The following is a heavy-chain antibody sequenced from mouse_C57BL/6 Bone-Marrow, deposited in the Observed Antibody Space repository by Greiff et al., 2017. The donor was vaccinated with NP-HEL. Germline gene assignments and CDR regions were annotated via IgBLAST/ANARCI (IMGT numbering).Heavy chain of an antibody. J-gene: IGHJ3*01. CDR2: FYPGSGSI. Sequence: QVQLQQSGAELVKPGASVKLSCKASGYTFTEYTIHWVKQRSGQGLEWIGWFYPGSGSIKYNEKFKDKATLTADKSSSTVYMELSRLTSEDSAVYFCARHEDANGSSYPAWFAYWGQGTLVTVSA. V-gene: IGHV1-62-2*01. CDR3: ARHEDANGSSYPAWFAY. D-gene: IGHD1-1*01. CDR1: GYTFTEYT.